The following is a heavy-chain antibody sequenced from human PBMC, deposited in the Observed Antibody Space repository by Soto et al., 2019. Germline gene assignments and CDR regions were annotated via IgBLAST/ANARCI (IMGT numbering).Heavy chain of an antibody. CDR2: FDPEDGET. V-gene: IGHV1-24*01. D-gene: IGHD3-3*01. CDR1: GYTLTELS. Sequence: ASVKVSCKVSGYTLTELSMHWVRQAPGKGLEWMGGFDPEDGETIYAQKFQGRVTMTEDTSTDTAYMELSSLRSEDTAVYYCACGDLEWYVLDVWGQGTTVTVSS. CDR3: ACGDLEWYVLDV. J-gene: IGHJ6*02.